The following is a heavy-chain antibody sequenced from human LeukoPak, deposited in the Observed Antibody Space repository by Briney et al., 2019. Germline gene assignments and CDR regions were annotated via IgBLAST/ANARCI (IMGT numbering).Heavy chain of an antibody. V-gene: IGHV3-74*01. Sequence: GGSLRLSCAASGFTFSSYWMHWVRQAPGKGLVWVSRINSDGSSTSYADSVKGRFTISRDNAKNTLYLQMNSLRAEDTAVYYCAREGYGDAFDIWGQGTMVTVSS. CDR3: AREGYGDAFDI. J-gene: IGHJ3*02. CDR1: GFTFSSYW. CDR2: INSDGSST. D-gene: IGHD1-1*01.